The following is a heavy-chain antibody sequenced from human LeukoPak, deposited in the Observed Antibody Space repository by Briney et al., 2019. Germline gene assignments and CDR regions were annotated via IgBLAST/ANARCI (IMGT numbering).Heavy chain of an antibody. J-gene: IGHJ1*01. D-gene: IGHD3-10*01. CDR3: AKDYYGSWCSLNWCEY. Sequence: GGSVSFTRAASGFPYRSLDVHGLSQAPGKGLEWVAVISYDGSDKYYADSVKGRFTISRDNSKNTLYLQMNSLRAEDTAVYDCAKDYYGSWCSLNWCEYWGRSTVVSVSS. V-gene: IGHV3-30*18. CDR1: GFPYRSLD. CDR2: ISYDGSDK.